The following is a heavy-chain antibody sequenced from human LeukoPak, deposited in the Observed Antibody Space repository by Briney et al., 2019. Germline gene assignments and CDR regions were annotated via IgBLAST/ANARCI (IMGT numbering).Heavy chain of an antibody. V-gene: IGHV3-30*18. CDR1: GFTFSRYG. CDR2: ISYDGGIK. D-gene: IGHD3-22*01. Sequence: GGSLRLSCAASGFTFSRYGIHWVRQAPGKGLEWVAVISYDGGIKYYADSVKGRFTISRDNSKNTLYLQMNSLRAEDTAVYYCAKAVVPVISQHYFDYWGQGILVTVSS. J-gene: IGHJ4*02. CDR3: AKAVVPVISQHYFDY.